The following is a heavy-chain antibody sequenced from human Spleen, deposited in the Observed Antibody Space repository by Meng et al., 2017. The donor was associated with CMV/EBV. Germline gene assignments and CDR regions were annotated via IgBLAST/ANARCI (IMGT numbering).Heavy chain of an antibody. J-gene: IGHJ6*02. CDR3: ARDRGIVVVPETLDYYYPGMDV. D-gene: IGHD2-2*01. Sequence: GESLKISCVASGFNFESYSMNWVRQAPGKGPEWVSYISRGTSTIFYADSVQGRFTISRDNAKNLLFLQMTSLRAKDTAVYFCARDRGIVVVPETLDYYYPGMDVWGQGTTVTVSS. CDR2: ISRGTSTI. V-gene: IGHV3-48*04. CDR1: GFNFESYS.